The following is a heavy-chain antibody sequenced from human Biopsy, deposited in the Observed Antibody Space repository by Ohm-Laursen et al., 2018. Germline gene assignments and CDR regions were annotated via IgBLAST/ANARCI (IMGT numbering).Heavy chain of an antibody. V-gene: IGHV4-4*07. Sequence: GTLSLTCTVSGDSINNYYWSWIRQPAGKGLEWIGRIYTSGSPNYNLSLESRVTMSEDTSKNQFSLNLRSVTAADTAVYYCARGTGRYYVYGAFDIWGQGTVVTVSS. J-gene: IGHJ3*02. CDR3: ARGTGRYYVYGAFDI. CDR2: IYTSGSP. CDR1: GDSINNYY. D-gene: IGHD1-26*01.